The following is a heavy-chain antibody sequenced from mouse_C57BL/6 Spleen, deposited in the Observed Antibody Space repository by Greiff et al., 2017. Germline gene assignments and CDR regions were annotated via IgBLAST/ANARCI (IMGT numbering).Heavy chain of an antibody. CDR2: ISSGSSTI. V-gene: IGHV5-17*01. CDR3: ARGDYYGRTGDYFDY. J-gene: IGHJ2*01. Sequence: DVMLVESGGGLVKPGGSLKLSCAASGFTFSDYGMHWVRQAPEKGLEWVAYISSGSSTIYYADTVKGRFTISIDNAKNTLFLHMTSLRSEDTAMYYCARGDYYGRTGDYFDYWGQGTTLTVSS. D-gene: IGHD2-1*01. CDR1: GFTFSDYG.